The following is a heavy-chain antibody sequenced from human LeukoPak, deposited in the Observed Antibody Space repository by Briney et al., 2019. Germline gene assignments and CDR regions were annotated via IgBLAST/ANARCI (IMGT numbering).Heavy chain of an antibody. D-gene: IGHD3-22*01. CDR3: ARHDSSGPYNAFDI. CDR1: GYSISSGYY. J-gene: IGHJ3*02. V-gene: IGHV4-38-2*02. CDR2: IYYSGST. Sequence: SETLSLTCTVSGYSISSGYYWGWIRPPPGKGLEWIGSIYYSGSTYYNPSLKSRVTISGDTSKNQFSLKVTSVTAADTAVYYCARHDSSGPYNAFDIWGQGTMVTVSS.